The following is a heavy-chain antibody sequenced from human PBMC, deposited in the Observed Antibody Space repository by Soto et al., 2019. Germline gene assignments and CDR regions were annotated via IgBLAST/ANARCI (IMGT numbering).Heavy chain of an antibody. V-gene: IGHV3-23*01. D-gene: IGHD3-10*01. J-gene: IGHJ4*02. CDR3: AKGFYGSGSYYNERAFDS. CDR1: GFTFSSYA. Sequence: GGSLRLSCAASGFTFSSYAMSWVRPAPGKGLEWVSAISGSGGSTYYADSVKGRFTISRDNAKNSLYLQMNSLRAEDTAVYYFAKGFYGSGSYYNERAFDSWGQGTLVTVSS. CDR2: ISGSGGST.